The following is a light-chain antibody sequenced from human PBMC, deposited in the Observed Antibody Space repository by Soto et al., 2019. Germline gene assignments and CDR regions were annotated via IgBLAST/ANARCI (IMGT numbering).Light chain of an antibody. V-gene: IGKV3-11*01. J-gene: IGKJ1*01. Sequence: EIVLTQSPVTLSLSPGERATLSCRASQSVSRYLAWYQQKPGQAPRLLIYDASNRATGIPTRFSGSGSGTDFTLSISSLEPEDADVYYCQQRSNWPPATFGQGTKVEIK. CDR1: QSVSRY. CDR3: QQRSNWPPAT. CDR2: DAS.